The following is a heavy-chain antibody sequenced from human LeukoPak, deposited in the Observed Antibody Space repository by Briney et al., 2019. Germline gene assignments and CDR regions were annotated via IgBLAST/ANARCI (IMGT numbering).Heavy chain of an antibody. V-gene: IGHV1-69*13. CDR2: IIPIFGTA. D-gene: IGHD3-10*01. J-gene: IGHJ4*02. Sequence: SVKVSCKASGGTFSSYAISWVRQAPGQGLEWMGGIIPIFGTANYAQKFQGRVTITADESTSTAYMELSSLRSEDTAVYYCASQGVTMVRGVNTAPFDYWGQGTQVTVSS. CDR1: GGTFSSYA. CDR3: ASQGVTMVRGVNTAPFDY.